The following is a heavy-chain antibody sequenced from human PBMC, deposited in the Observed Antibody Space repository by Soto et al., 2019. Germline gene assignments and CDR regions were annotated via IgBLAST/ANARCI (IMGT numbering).Heavy chain of an antibody. CDR2: IYPFDSDT. CDR1: EYTFTNYW. CDR3: ARLSTPTSKDLSYSYFSLDV. Sequence: GESLKISCKGSEYTFTNYWIGWVRQMPGKGLVWMGIIYPFDSDTRYSPSFQGQVTISADRSITTAYLQWSSLKASGTAMYYCARLSTPTSKDLSYSYFSLDVWGLGTTDTVSS. V-gene: IGHV5-51*01. D-gene: IGHD2-15*01. J-gene: IGHJ6*02.